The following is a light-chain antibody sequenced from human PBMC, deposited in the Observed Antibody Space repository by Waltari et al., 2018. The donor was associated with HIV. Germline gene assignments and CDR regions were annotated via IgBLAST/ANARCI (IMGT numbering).Light chain of an antibody. Sequence: EILMTQSPATLSVSPGERATLSCRASQTIRSNLAWYQQKPGQAPRLLVYDASTRATGIPARFSGSGSGTEFTLTITSLQSEDFAVDYCQQYNNWPPVTFGQGTRLEIK. CDR1: QTIRSN. J-gene: IGKJ5*01. CDR3: QQYNNWPPVT. CDR2: DAS. V-gene: IGKV3-15*01.